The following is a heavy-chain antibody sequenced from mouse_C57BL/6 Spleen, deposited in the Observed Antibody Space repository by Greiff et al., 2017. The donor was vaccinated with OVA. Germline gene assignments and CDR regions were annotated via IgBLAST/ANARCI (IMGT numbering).Heavy chain of an antibody. CDR2: IHPNSGST. CDR3: AREGTTVVADY. V-gene: IGHV1-64*01. D-gene: IGHD1-1*01. CDR1: GYTFTSYW. Sequence: QVHVKQPGAELVKPGASVKLSCKASGYTFTSYWMHWVKQRPGQGLEWIGMIHPNSGSTNYNEKFKSKATLTVDKSSSTAYMQLSSLTSEDSAVYYCAREGTTVVADYWGQGTTLTVSS. J-gene: IGHJ2*01.